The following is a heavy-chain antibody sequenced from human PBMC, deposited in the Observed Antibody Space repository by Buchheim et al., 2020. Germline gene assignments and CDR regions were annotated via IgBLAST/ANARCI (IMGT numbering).Heavy chain of an antibody. V-gene: IGHV4-61*02. D-gene: IGHD1-14*01. Sequence: QVQLQESGPGLVKPSQTLSLTCTVSGGSISSGFYYWTWIRQPAGKGLEWIGHFYTSGSTNYNPSLKSRVTISVDTSKNQFSLKLTSVTATDTAVYYCAREENLGNFDYWGQGT. CDR3: AREENLGNFDY. CDR1: GGSISSGFYY. J-gene: IGHJ4*02. CDR2: FYTSGST.